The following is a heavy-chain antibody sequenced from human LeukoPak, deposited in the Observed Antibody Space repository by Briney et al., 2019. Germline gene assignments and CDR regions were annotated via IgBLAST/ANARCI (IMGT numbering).Heavy chain of an antibody. CDR1: GFSFTAYS. CDR3: ARRFDS. Sequence: PGGSLRLSCAASGFSFTAYSMNWVRQAPGRGLEWISYIGPGGDIYYADSVTGRFTVSRDTAKNSLYLQMNGLRVGDTAVCYCARRFDSWGQGTLVTVSS. CDR2: IGPGGDI. V-gene: IGHV3-48*01. J-gene: IGHJ4*02.